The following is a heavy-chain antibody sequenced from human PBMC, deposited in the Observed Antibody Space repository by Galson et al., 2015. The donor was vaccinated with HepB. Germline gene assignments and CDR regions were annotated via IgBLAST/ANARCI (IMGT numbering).Heavy chain of an antibody. V-gene: IGHV1-18*04. CDR2: ISGYNGHT. CDR1: GYTFTSYV. Sequence: SVKVSCKASGYTFTSYVISWVRQAPGQGLEWLGRISGYNGHTNYAQNLQNKVTMTTDTSTSTSYLELRRLKSDDTAIYYCARGGTGSDNWGQGTLVTVSS. J-gene: IGHJ4*02. D-gene: IGHD6-19*01. CDR3: ARGGTGSDN.